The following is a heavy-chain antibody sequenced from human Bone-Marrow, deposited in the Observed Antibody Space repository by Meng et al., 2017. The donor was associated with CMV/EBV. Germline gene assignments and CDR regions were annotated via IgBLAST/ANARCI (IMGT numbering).Heavy chain of an antibody. D-gene: IGHD5-12*01. CDR1: GFSLNANGMR. CDR2: IDWDDDK. V-gene: IGHV2-70D*14. J-gene: IGHJ4*02. CDR3: ARSRLYSNSFDY. Sequence: GPTLVKPTQTLTLTCAFSGFSLNANGMRVNWIRQPPGKALEWLARIDWDDDKFYSASLKTRLAISKDTSRNQVVLTMTNMDPVDTGTYYCARSRLYSNSFDYWGLGTLVTVSS.